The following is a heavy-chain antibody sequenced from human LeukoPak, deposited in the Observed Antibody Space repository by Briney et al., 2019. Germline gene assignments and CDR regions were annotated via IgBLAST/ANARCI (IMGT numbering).Heavy chain of an antibody. V-gene: IGHV3-30*03. CDR1: GVTFSSYG. CDR3: TTKVIRGNSGDDYDD. Sequence: GGSLRLSCAASGVTFSSYGMHWVRQAPGKGLEWVALISSDGNDKLYGDSVKGRFTISRDDSKSTLYLQMNSLRAEDTAVYYCTTKVIRGNSGDDYDDWGQGTLVTVSS. CDR2: ISSDGNDK. D-gene: IGHD5-12*01. J-gene: IGHJ4*02.